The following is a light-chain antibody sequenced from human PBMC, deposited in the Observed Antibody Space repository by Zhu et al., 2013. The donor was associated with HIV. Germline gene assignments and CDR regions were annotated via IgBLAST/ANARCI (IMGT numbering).Light chain of an antibody. CDR3: SSRNDVGDHYV. Sequence: QSVLTQPPSVSGAPGQRVTISCTGTGSNIGAGYDVHWWQQFPGTVPKLLIYANTNRPSGITDRFSGSFSGNTASLTISRAQMEDEADYYCSSRNDVGDHYVFGIGTKVTVI. CDR2: ANT. CDR1: GSNIGAGYD. V-gene: IGLV1-40*01. J-gene: IGLJ1*01.